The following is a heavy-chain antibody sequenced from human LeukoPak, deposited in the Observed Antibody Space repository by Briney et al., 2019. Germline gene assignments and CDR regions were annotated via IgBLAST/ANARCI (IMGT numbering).Heavy chain of an antibody. CDR2: VYFSATT. Sequence: ASETLSLTCTVSGGSISFYYWSWIRQPPGKGLEWIGYVYFSATTNYNPSLKSRVTISLDTSKNQFSLKLSSVTAADTAVYYCAGIRVGAANFDDWGQGTLVTVSS. D-gene: IGHD2-15*01. J-gene: IGHJ4*02. CDR3: AGIRVGAANFDD. CDR1: GGSISFYY. V-gene: IGHV4-59*01.